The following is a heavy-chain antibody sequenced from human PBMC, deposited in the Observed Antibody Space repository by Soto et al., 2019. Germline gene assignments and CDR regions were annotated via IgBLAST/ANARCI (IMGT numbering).Heavy chain of an antibody. Sequence: QVQLVQSGAEVKKPGASVKVSCKASGDTFTDYYIHWVRQAPGQGLEWMGTVNPSGGHTTYAQHFLGRMTMTRHTSTRTLYMDPTSLTSEDTAVYYCATGGHVLVVTAALDYWGQGTLVTVSS. CDR1: GDTFTDYY. CDR2: VNPSGGHT. V-gene: IGHV1-46*01. D-gene: IGHD2-21*02. CDR3: ATGGHVLVVTAALDY. J-gene: IGHJ4*02.